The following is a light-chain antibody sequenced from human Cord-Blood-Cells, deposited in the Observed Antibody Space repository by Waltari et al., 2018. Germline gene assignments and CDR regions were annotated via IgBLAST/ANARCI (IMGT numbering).Light chain of an antibody. J-gene: IGKJ3*01. CDR2: DAS. CDR1: QSISSW. Sequence: DIQMTQPPSTLSASVGYRVTITCRASQSISSWLAWYQQKPGKAPKLLIYDASSLESGVPSRFSGSGSGTEFTLTISSLQPDDFATYYCQQYNSYSFTFGPGTKVDIK. CDR3: QQYNSYSFT. V-gene: IGKV1-5*01.